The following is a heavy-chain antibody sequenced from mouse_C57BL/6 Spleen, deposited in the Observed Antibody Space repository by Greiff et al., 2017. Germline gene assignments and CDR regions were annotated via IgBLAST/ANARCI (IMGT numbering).Heavy chain of an antibody. D-gene: IGHD1-1*01. V-gene: IGHV14-4*01. CDR2: IDPENGDT. J-gene: IGHJ2*01. CDR3: TTTRITTALDY. Sequence: VQLQQSGAELVRPGASVKLSCTASGFNIKDDYMHWVKQRPEQGLEWIGWIDPENGDTEYASKFQGKATITADTSSNTAYLQLSSLTSEDTAVYYCTTTRITTALDYWGQGTTLTVSS. CDR1: GFNIKDDY.